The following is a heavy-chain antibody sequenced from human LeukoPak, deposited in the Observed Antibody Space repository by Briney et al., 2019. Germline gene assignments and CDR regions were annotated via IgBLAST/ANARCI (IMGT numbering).Heavy chain of an antibody. CDR3: ARPSYGSGSYGESFDY. CDR2: IYPGDSDT. CDR1: GYSFTSYW. V-gene: IGHV5-51*01. Sequence: GESLKISCKGSGYSFTSYWIGWVRQMPGKGLEWMGIIYPGDSDTRYSPSFQGQVTISADKSISTAYLQWSSLKASDTAMYYCARPSYGSGSYGESFDYWGQGTLVTVSS. J-gene: IGHJ4*02. D-gene: IGHD3-10*01.